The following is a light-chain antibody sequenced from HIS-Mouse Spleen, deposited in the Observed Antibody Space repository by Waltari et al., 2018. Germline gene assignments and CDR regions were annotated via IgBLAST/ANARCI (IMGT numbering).Light chain of an antibody. J-gene: IGLJ2*01. V-gene: IGLV1-51*01. CDR3: GTWDSSLSAGV. Sequence: QSVLTQPPSVSAAPGQKVTISCSGSSPNIGNNYVSWYQQLPGTAPTPLIYDNNKRPSGIPDRFSGSKSGTSATLGITGLQTGDEADYYCGTWDSSLSAGVFGGGTKLTVL. CDR1: SPNIGNNY. CDR2: DNN.